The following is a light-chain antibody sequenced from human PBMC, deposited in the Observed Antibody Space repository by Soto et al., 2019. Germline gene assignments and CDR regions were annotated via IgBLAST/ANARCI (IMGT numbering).Light chain of an antibody. V-gene: IGKV3-15*01. CDR2: GAS. J-gene: IGKJ1*01. CDR1: QSVSSY. CDR3: QQYNNWHPWT. Sequence: EIVLTQSPATLSLSPGERATLSCRAIQSVSSYLAWYQQKPGQAPRLLIXGASTRATGIPARFSGSGSGTEFTLTISSLQYEDFAVYYCQQYNNWHPWTFGQGTKVDIK.